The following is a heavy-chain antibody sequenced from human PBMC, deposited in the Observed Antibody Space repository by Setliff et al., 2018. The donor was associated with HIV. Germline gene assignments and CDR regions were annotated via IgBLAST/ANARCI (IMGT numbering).Heavy chain of an antibody. CDR3: ARDNGSSKGHAFDI. D-gene: IGHD1-26*01. CDR2: ISSDSSYI. J-gene: IGHJ3*02. V-gene: IGHV3-21*01. Sequence: GGSLRLSCAASGFTFSSYSMNWVRQAPGKGLEWVSSISSDSSYIYYADSVRGRFTISRDNAKNSLYLQMNSLRAEDTAIYYCARDNGSSKGHAFDIWGQGTMVTVSS. CDR1: GFTFSSYS.